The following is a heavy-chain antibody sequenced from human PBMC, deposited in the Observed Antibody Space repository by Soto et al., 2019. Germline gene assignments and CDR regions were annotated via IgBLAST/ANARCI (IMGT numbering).Heavy chain of an antibody. J-gene: IGHJ4*02. CDR1: GFTFSNSW. V-gene: IGHV3-74*01. D-gene: IGHD2-2*01. CDR2: INADGTST. Sequence: GGSLRLSCAASGFTFSNSWMHWVRQVSGKGLEWVSRINADGTSTSYADSVKGRFTISRDNAKNTLYLHVNSLRAEDTAVYYCVKVLARGVGVPRFYFDSWGQGALVTVSS. CDR3: VKVLARGVGVPRFYFDS.